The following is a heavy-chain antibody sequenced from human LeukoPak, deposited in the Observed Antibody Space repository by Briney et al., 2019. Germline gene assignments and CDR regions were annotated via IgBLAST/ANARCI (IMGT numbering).Heavy chain of an antibody. J-gene: IGHJ4*02. Sequence: ASVKVSCKASGYTFTSYGITWVRQAPGQGLEWMGWISAYNGNTNYAQKLQGRVTMTTDTSTSTAYMELRSLRSDDTAVYYCARRGWELLGSYYFDYWGQGTLVTVSS. CDR1: GYTFTSYG. CDR2: ISAYNGNT. CDR3: ARRGWELLGSYYFDY. V-gene: IGHV1-18*01. D-gene: IGHD1-26*01.